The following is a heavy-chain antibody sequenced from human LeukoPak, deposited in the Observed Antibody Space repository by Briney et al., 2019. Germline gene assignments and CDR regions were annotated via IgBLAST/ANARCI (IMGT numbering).Heavy chain of an antibody. CDR3: ARHIATIAAAAVDY. D-gene: IGHD6-13*01. J-gene: IGHJ4*02. Sequence: GGSLRLSCAASGFTFSSYSMNWVRQAPGKGLEWVSSISSSGSYIYYADSVKGRFTISRDNAKNSLYLQMNSLRAEDTAVYYCARHIATIAAAAVDYWGQGILVTVSS. V-gene: IGHV3-21*01. CDR2: ISSSGSYI. CDR1: GFTFSSYS.